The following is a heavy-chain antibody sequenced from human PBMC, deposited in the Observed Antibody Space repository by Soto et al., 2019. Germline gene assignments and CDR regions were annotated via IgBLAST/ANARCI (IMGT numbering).Heavy chain of an antibody. CDR1: SGSISSSY. CDR3: ASYPYYYGMDV. V-gene: IGHV4-59*01. CDR2: IHYSGNT. D-gene: IGHD3-16*02. J-gene: IGHJ6*02. Sequence: QVQLQESGPGLVKPSETLSLTCTASSGSISSSYWSWIRQPPGKGLAWIGYIHYSGNTNSNPSLKSRVTMSVDTSKSQFSLKLSSVTAADTAVYYCASYPYYYGMDVWGQGTTVTVSS.